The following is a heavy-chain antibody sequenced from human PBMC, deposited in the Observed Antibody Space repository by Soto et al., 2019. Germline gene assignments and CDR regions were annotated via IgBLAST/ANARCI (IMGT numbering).Heavy chain of an antibody. V-gene: IGHV3-33*01. Sequence: GGSLRLSCAASGFNFSSYGMHWVRQAPGKGLEWVAVIWYDGSNKYYADSVKGRFTISRDNSKNTLYLQMNSLRAEDTAVYYCARAEGGYDSSGYYKPYYYYGMDVWGQGTTVTVSS. D-gene: IGHD3-22*01. CDR3: ARAEGGYDSSGYYKPYYYYGMDV. CDR2: IWYDGSNK. CDR1: GFNFSSYG. J-gene: IGHJ6*02.